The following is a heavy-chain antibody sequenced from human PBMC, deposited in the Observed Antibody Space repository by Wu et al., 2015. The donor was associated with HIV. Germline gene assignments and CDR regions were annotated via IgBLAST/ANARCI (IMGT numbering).Heavy chain of an antibody. CDR3: ARDAASYGSGIIIGT. J-gene: IGHJ4*02. CDR1: GGTFINNA. CDR2: ITPLSGRP. Sequence: QVQLVQSGAEVKKPGSSVKVSCKASGGTFINNAVNWVRQAPGEGLEWMGRITPLSGRPNYAQRFQGRLTIAADESTTTVYMELSSLRSEDTAVYYCARDAASYGSGIIIGTWGQGTLVTVSS. V-gene: IGHV1-69*13. D-gene: IGHD3-10*01.